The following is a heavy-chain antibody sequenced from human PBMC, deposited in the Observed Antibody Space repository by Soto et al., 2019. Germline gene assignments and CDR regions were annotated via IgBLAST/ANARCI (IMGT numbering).Heavy chain of an antibody. V-gene: IGHV1-18*01. CDR3: ARDLSPQSEDDHGFDP. CDR2: ISAYNGNT. Sequence: ASVKVSCKASGYTFTSYGISWVRQAPGQGLEWMGWISAYNGNTNYAQKLQGRVTMTTDTSTSTAYMELRSLRSDDTAVYYCARDLSPQSEDDHGFDPWGQGTLVTVSS. CDR1: GYTFTSYG. J-gene: IGHJ5*02. D-gene: IGHD2-15*01.